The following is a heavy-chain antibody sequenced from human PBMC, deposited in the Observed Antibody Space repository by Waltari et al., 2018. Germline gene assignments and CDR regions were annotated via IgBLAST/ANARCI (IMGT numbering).Heavy chain of an antibody. CDR2: INHSGST. CDR1: GGSFSGYY. CDR3: ARIDTGIAVAGVDY. D-gene: IGHD6-19*01. Sequence: QVQLQQWGAGLLKPSETLSLTCAVYGGSFSGYYWSWIRQPPGKGLEWIGEINHSGSTHYNPSLKSRVTISVDTSKNQFSLKLSSVTAADTAVYYCARIDTGIAVAGVDYWGQGTLVTVSS. V-gene: IGHV4-34*01. J-gene: IGHJ4*02.